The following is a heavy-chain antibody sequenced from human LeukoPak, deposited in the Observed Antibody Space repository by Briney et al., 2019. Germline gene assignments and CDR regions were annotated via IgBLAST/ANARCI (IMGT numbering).Heavy chain of an antibody. J-gene: IGHJ4*02. V-gene: IGHV3-30*04. CDR1: GFTFSSYA. CDR3: ARDGEGGYSYGYNYFDY. D-gene: IGHD5-18*01. CDR2: ISYDGSNK. Sequence: GGSLRLSCAASGFTFSSYAMHWVRQAPGKGLEWVAVISYDGSNKYYADSVKGRFTISRDNSKNTLYLQMNSLRAEDTAVYYCARDGEGGYSYGYNYFDYRGQGTLVTVSS.